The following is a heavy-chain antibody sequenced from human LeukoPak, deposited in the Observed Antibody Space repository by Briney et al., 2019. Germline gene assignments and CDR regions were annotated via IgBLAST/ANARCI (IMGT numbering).Heavy chain of an antibody. CDR3: AKDRYLWLGEGGGNYFDY. J-gene: IGHJ4*02. D-gene: IGHD3-10*01. V-gene: IGHV3-30*02. CDR2: IRYDGSNK. CDR1: GFTFSSYG. Sequence: GGSLRLSCAASGFTFSSYGMHWVRQAPGKGLEWVAFIRYDGSNKYYADSVKGRFTISRDNSKNTLYLQMNSLRAEDTAVYYCAKDRYLWLGEGGGNYFDYWGQGTLVTVSS.